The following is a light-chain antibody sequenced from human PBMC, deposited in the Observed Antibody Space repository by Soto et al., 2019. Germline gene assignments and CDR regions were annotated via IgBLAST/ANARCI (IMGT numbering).Light chain of an antibody. CDR3: QQHNNWPSIT. J-gene: IGKJ5*01. V-gene: IGKV3-15*01. CDR1: QSVSSN. CDR2: GAS. Sequence: EIVMTPSPATLSVSPGERANLSCRASQSVSSNLAWYQQKPGQAPRLLIYGASTRATGIPARFSGSGSGTEFTLTISSLQSEDFAVYYCQQHNNWPSITFGQGTRLEIK.